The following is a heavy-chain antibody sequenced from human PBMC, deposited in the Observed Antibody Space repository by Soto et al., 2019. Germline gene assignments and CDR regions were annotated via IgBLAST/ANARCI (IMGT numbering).Heavy chain of an antibody. CDR3: ARSGDNYNRLDY. J-gene: IGHJ4*02. D-gene: IGHD1-1*01. Sequence: QVQLVESGGGLVKPGGSRRLSCEGSGSTISDYYISWIRQAPGKGLEWISYSSNSGTFSRYADSVKGRFSISRDNTKNLLYLQMNSLRAEDTAVYYCARSGDNYNRLDYWGQGTPVTVSS. V-gene: IGHV3-11*06. CDR1: GSTISDYY. CDR2: SSNSGTFS.